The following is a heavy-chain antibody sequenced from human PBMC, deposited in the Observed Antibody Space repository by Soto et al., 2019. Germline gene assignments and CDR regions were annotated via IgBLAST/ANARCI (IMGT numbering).Heavy chain of an antibody. V-gene: IGHV3-15*05. J-gene: IGHJ5*02. CDR3: VKVSTFYDILTGYYSTNFFDP. CDR2: IKNKLDGGTT. CDR1: GMTFINAW. Sequence: GGSLRLSCTASGMTFINAWMNWVRQAPGKGPEWVGRIKNKLDGGTTDYAAPVKGRFNISRDDSKNTLYLQMNSLRPEDTAVYYCVKVSTFYDILTGYYSTNFFDPWGQGTLVTVSS. D-gene: IGHD3-9*01.